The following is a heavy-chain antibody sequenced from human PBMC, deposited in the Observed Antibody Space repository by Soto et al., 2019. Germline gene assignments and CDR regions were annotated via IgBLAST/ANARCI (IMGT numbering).Heavy chain of an antibody. V-gene: IGHV4-59*12. Sequence: SETLSLTSSVSGGSISSYYWSWIRQPPGKGLEWIGYIYYSGSTNYNPSLKSRVTISVDTSKNQFSLKLSSVTAADTAVYYCARDLGGWPDYWGQGTLVSVSS. D-gene: IGHD2-15*01. J-gene: IGHJ4*02. CDR1: GGSISSYY. CDR3: ARDLGGWPDY. CDR2: IYYSGST.